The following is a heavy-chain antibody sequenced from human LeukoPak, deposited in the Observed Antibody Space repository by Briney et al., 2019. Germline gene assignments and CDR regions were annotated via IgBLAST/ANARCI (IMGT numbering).Heavy chain of an antibody. CDR3: ARRGGYDSSGHYFDY. D-gene: IGHD3-22*01. J-gene: IGHJ4*02. CDR1: GGTFSSYA. CDR2: IIPIFGTA. Sequence: SVEVSCKASGGTFSSYAISWVRQAPGQGLEWMGGIIPIFGTANYAQKFQGRVTITTDESTSTAYMELSSLRSEDTAVYYCARRGGYDSSGHYFDYWGQGTLVTVSS. V-gene: IGHV1-69*05.